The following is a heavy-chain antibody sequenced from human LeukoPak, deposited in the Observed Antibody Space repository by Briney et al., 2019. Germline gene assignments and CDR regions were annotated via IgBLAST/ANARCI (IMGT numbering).Heavy chain of an antibody. CDR3: ARDVITATDTAF. CDR2: ISRTGTYT. J-gene: IGHJ4*02. CDR1: GFSFSSHE. V-gene: IGHV3-48*03. Sequence: QAGGSLRLSCAASGFSFSSHEMKWVRQAPGKGLEWVSYISRTGTYTYYSDSVKGRFTISRDNTRNSVFLQMESLRAEDTALYYCARDVITATDTAFWGQGTLVTVSS. D-gene: IGHD6-25*01.